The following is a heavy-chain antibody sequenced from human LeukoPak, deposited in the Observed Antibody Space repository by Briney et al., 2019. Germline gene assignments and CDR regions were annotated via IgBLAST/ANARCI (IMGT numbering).Heavy chain of an antibody. Sequence: GRSLRLSCAASGFTFSSYGMHWVRQAPGKGLEWVAVISYDGSNKYYADSVKGRFTISRDNSKNTLYPQMNSLRAEDTAVYYCAKGDHWQLLGILADIDYWGQGTLVTVSS. CDR1: GFTFSSYG. V-gene: IGHV3-30*18. CDR2: ISYDGSNK. CDR3: AKGDHWQLLGILADIDY. D-gene: IGHD3-9*01. J-gene: IGHJ4*02.